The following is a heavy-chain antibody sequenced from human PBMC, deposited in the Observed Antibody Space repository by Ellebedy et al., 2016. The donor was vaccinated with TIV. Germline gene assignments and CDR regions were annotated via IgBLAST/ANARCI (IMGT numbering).Heavy chain of an antibody. V-gene: IGHV3-48*03. J-gene: IGHJ4*02. CDR2: ISSSGSTI. Sequence: GESLKISCAASGFTFSSYEMNWVRQAPGKGLEWVSYISSSGSTIYYADSVKGRFTISRDNAKNSLYLQMNSLRAEDTAVYYCARNGELLWFGPSDYWGQGTLVTVSS. D-gene: IGHD3-10*01. CDR1: GFTFSSYE. CDR3: ARNGELLWFGPSDY.